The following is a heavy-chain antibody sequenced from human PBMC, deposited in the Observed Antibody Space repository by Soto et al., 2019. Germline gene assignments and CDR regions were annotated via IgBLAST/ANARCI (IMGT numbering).Heavy chain of an antibody. D-gene: IGHD5-12*01. J-gene: IGHJ6*02. Sequence: SLRLSCAASGFTFSSYGMHWVRQAPGKGLEWVAVISYDGSNKYYADSVKGRFTISRDNSKNTLYLQMNSLRAEDTAVYYCAKDLGSVGYPYGMDDWGQGTTVTVSS. CDR3: AKDLGSVGYPYGMDD. CDR1: GFTFSSYG. V-gene: IGHV3-30*18. CDR2: ISYDGSNK.